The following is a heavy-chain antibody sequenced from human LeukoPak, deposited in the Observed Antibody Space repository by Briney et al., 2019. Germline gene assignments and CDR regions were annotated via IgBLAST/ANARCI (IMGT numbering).Heavy chain of an antibody. CDR2: ISGGGGTT. CDR3: AKGLMAARPHYFDY. CDR1: GFTFSSYA. Sequence: GGSLRLSCAASGFTFSSYAMSWVRQAPGKGLEWVSAISGGGGTTYNADSMKGRFTISRDNSKNTLYLQMSGLRADDTAVYYCAKGLMAARPHYFDYWGQGTLVTVSS. V-gene: IGHV3-23*01. J-gene: IGHJ4*02. D-gene: IGHD6-6*01.